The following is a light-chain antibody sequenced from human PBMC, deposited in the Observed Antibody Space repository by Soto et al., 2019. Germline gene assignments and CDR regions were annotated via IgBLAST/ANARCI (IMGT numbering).Light chain of an antibody. Sequence: QAVVTQTSSASGTPGQRVTISCSGSSSNIGSNYVYWYQQLPGMAPNVLISRNNQRPSGVPDRFSGSKSGASASLAISGLRSDDEADYYCAAWDSSLSGVVFGGGTKLTVL. CDR2: RNN. V-gene: IGLV1-47*01. CDR1: SSNIGSNY. J-gene: IGLJ2*01. CDR3: AAWDSSLSGVV.